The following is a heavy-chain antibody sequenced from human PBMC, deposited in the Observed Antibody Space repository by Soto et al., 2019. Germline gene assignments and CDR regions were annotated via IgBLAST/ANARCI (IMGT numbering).Heavy chain of an antibody. Sequence: GGSLRLSCAASGFTFSSYAMSWVRQAPGKGLEWVSAISGSGGSTYYADSVKGRFTISRDNSKNTLYLQMNSLGAEDTAVYYCAKDLEFGPVARSYYDYWGQGTLVTVSS. CDR3: AKDLEFGPVARSYYDY. V-gene: IGHV3-23*01. D-gene: IGHD3-10*01. J-gene: IGHJ4*02. CDR1: GFTFSSYA. CDR2: ISGSGGST.